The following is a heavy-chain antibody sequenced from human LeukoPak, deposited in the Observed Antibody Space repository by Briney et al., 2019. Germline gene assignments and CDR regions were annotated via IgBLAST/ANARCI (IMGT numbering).Heavy chain of an antibody. J-gene: IGHJ4*02. CDR3: ARGGGTVNST. D-gene: IGHD4-17*01. V-gene: IGHV1-69*04. CDR1: GGTFSSYA. Sequence: SVKVSCKATGGTFSSYAISWVRQAPGQGLEWMGRIIPILGIANYAQKFQGRVTITADKSTSTAYMELSSLRSEDTAVYYCARGGGTVNSTWGQGTLVTVSS. CDR2: IIPILGIA.